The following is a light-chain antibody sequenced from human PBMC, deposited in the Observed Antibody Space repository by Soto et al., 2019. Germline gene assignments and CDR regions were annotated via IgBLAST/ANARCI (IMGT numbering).Light chain of an antibody. Sequence: EIVLTQSPGTLSLSPGERATLSCRASQSVRSTYLAWYQQKPGQAPRLLIYGASTRATGIPARFSGSGSGTEFTLTISSLQSEDFAVYYCQQYNNWPPYTFGQGTKLEIK. V-gene: IGKV3D-15*01. J-gene: IGKJ2*01. CDR2: GAS. CDR1: QSVRSTY. CDR3: QQYNNWPPYT.